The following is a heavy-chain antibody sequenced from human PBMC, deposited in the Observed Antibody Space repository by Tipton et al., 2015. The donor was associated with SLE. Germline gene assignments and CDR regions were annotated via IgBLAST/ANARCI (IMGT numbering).Heavy chain of an antibody. D-gene: IGHD6-19*01. V-gene: IGHV3-23*03. CDR1: GFTFSSYA. CDR3: AKSRVSGSGWAGYFQH. Sequence: SLRLSCAASGFTFSSYAMSWVRQAPGKGLEWVSVIYSGGSSTYYADSGKGRFTISRDNSKNTLYLQMNSLRAEDTAVYYCAKSRVSGSGWAGYFQHWGQGTLVTVSS. J-gene: IGHJ1*01. CDR2: IYSGGSST.